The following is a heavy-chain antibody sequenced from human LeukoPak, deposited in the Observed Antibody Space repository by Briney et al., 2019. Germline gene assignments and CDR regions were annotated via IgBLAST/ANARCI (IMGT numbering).Heavy chain of an antibody. CDR3: ARVRFLEWLPFDY. Sequence: SETLSLTCTVSGGSISSYYWSWIRQRPGKGLEWIGSIYYSGVTYYNPSLESRVTISVDTSKNQFSLNLSSVTAADTAVYYCARVRFLEWLPFDYWGQGTLVTVPS. J-gene: IGHJ4*02. CDR2: IYYSGVT. CDR1: GGSISSYY. D-gene: IGHD3-3*01. V-gene: IGHV4-59*06.